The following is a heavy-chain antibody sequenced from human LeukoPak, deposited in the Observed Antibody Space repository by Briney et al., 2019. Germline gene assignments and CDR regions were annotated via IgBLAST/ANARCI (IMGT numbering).Heavy chain of an antibody. V-gene: IGHV3-48*01. D-gene: IGHD5-24*01. CDR2: ISSSSHNR. Sequence: PGGSLRLSCAASGFTFNTHSMNWVRQAPGKGLEWISYISSSSHNRYYADSVEGRFTISRDNAKNSLYLQMNSLRAEDTAVYHCARDWDREGYTVDYWGQGALVTVSS. CDR1: GFTFNTHS. J-gene: IGHJ4*02. CDR3: ARDWDREGYTVDY.